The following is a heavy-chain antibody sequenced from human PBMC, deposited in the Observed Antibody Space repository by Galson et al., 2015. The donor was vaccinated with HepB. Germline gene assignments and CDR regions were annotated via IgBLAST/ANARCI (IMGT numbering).Heavy chain of an antibody. Sequence: SVKVSCKASGFTFTSSAVQWVRQARGQRLEWIGWIVVGSGNTNYAQKFQERVTITRDMSTSTAYMELSSLRSEDTAVYYCAAISTYDSSGSTLWRSPFDYWGQGTLVTVSS. D-gene: IGHD3-22*01. CDR2: IVVGSGNT. J-gene: IGHJ4*02. V-gene: IGHV1-58*01. CDR1: GFTFTSSA. CDR3: AAISTYDSSGSTLWRSPFDY.